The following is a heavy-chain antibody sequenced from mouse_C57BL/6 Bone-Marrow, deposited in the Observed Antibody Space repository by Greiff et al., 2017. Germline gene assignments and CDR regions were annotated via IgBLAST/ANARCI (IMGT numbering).Heavy chain of an antibody. CDR1: GFTFSSYG. Sequence: EVKLMESGGDLVKPGGSLKLSCAASGFTFSSYGMSWVRQTPDKRLEWVATISSGGSYTYYPDSVKGRFTISRDNAKNTLYLQMSSLKSEDTAMYYCARRYGYDYWGQGTTLTVSS. CDR3: ARRYGYDY. J-gene: IGHJ2*01. CDR2: ISSGGSYT. D-gene: IGHD2-2*01. V-gene: IGHV5-6*02.